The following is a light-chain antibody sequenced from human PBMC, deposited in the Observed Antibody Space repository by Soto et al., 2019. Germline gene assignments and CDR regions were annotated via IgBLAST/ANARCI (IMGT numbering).Light chain of an antibody. CDR3: CSYAGSYVYV. CDR1: SSDVGGYNY. V-gene: IGLV2-11*01. Sequence: QSALAQPRSVSGSPGQSVTISCTGTSSDVGGYNYVSWYQQHPGKAPKLMLHDVSKRPSGVPDRFSGSKSGNTASLTISGLQAEDEADYYCCSYAGSYVYVLGTGTKVTV. J-gene: IGLJ1*01. CDR2: DVS.